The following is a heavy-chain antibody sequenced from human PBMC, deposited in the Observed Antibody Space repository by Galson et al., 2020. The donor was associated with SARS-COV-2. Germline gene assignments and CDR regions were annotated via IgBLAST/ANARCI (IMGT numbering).Heavy chain of an antibody. D-gene: IGHD1-1*01. CDR3: VRWVYRDNSDY. CDR2: ISRSSSTI. CDR1: GFTFSSYN. Sequence: LRLSCAASGFTFSSYNMNWVRQAPGKGLEWLSYISRSSSTIYYADSVKGRFTISRDNAKNSLYLQMNSLRAEDTAVYYCVRWVYRDNSDYWGQGTPVTVSS. J-gene: IGHJ4*02. V-gene: IGHV3-48*04.